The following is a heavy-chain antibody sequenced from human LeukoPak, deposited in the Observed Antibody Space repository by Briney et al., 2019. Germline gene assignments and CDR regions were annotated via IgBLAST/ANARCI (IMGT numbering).Heavy chain of an antibody. CDR3: ARESGDTAIDY. CDR2: ISSSSSSYI. CDR1: GFTFSSYS. V-gene: IGHV3-21*01. D-gene: IGHD5-18*01. Sequence: GGSLRLSCAASGFTFSSYSMNWVRQAPGKGLEWVSSISSSSSSYIYYADSVKGRFTISRDNAKNSLYLQMNSPRAEDTAVYYCARESGDTAIDYWGQGTLVTASS. J-gene: IGHJ4*02.